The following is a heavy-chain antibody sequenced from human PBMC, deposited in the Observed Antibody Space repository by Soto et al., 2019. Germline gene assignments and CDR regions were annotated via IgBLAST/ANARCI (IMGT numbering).Heavy chain of an antibody. CDR3: ARFTRGSCGGGYDYFDY. J-gene: IGHJ4*02. CDR1: GGSVSSGSYY. D-gene: IGHD2-15*01. Sequence: QVQLQESGPGLVKPSETLSLTCTVPGGSVSSGSYYWSWIRQPPGKGLEWIGYIYYSGSTNYNPSLKSRVTRSVDTSKNQFSRKLGSVTAADTAVYYCARFTRGSCGGGYDYFDYWGQGTLVTVSS. CDR2: IYYSGST. V-gene: IGHV4-61*01.